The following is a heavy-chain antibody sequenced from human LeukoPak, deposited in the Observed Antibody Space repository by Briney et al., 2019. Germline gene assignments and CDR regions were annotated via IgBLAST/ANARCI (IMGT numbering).Heavy chain of an antibody. CDR1: GFAFNTYS. CDR2: ISSSSSTI. D-gene: IGHD3-10*01. J-gene: IGHJ4*02. V-gene: IGHV3-48*01. CDR3: ARDRGYYFDY. Sequence: GGSLRLSCAASGFAFNTYSMNWVRQAPGKGLEWLSSISSSSSTIYYADSVKGRFTISRDNAKNSLYLQMNSLRAEDTALYYCARDRGYYFDYWGQGTLVTVSS.